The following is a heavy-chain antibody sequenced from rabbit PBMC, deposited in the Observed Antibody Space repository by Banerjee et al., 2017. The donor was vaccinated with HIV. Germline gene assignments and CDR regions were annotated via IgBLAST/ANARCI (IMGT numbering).Heavy chain of an antibody. J-gene: IGHJ4*01. D-gene: IGHD4-1*01. CDR3: ARDLAGVIGWNFNL. CDR2: INTSSGNT. V-gene: IGHV1S45*01. Sequence: QEQLEESGGGLVKPEGSLKLSCTVSGFTLSSYVMSWVRQAPGKGLEWIACINTSSGNTVYASWAKGRFTISKTSSTTVTLQMTSLTAADTTTYFCARDLAGVIGWNFNLWGQGTLVTVS. CDR1: GFTLSSYV.